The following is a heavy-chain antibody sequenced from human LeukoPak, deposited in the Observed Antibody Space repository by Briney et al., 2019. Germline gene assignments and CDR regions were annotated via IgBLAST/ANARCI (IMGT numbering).Heavy chain of an antibody. V-gene: IGHV4-61*02. CDR1: GGSISSGSYY. D-gene: IGHD3-3*01. J-gene: IGHJ5*02. CDR3: ARGIGQRFLEWLDWFDP. Sequence: SETLSLTCTVSGGSISSGSYYWSWIRQPAGKGLEWIGRIYTSGSTNYNPSLKSRVTMSVDTSKNQFSLKLSSVTAADTAVYYCARGIGQRFLEWLDWFDPWGQGTLVTVSS. CDR2: IYTSGST.